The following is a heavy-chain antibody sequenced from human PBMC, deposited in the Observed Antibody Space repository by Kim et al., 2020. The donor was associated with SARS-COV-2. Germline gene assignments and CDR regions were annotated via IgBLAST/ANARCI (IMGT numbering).Heavy chain of an antibody. V-gene: IGHV3-33*06. D-gene: IGHD3-10*01. Sequence: DAGKGRFTISRDNSENTLYLQMDSLRAEDTAVYYCANGVLWCGANYDMDVWGQGTTVTVSS. CDR3: ANGVLWCGANYDMDV. J-gene: IGHJ6*02.